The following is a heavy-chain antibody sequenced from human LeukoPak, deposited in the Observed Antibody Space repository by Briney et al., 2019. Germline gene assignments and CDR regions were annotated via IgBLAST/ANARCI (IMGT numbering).Heavy chain of an antibody. CDR3: ASDCSSTSCPAPDDAFDI. CDR1: GGTFSSYA. V-gene: IGHV1-69*01. J-gene: IGHJ3*02. CDR2: IIPIFGTA. D-gene: IGHD2-2*01. Sequence: SVKASCKASGGTFSSYAISWVRQAPGQGLERMGGIIPIFGTANYAQKFQGRVTITADESTSTAYMELSSLRSEDTAVYYCASDCSSTSCPAPDDAFDIWGQGTMVTVSS.